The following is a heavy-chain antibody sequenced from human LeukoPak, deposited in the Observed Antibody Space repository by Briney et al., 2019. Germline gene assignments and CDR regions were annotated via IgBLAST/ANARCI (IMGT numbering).Heavy chain of an antibody. CDR1: GGSISSYY. CDR2: ISDSGST. CDR3: ARESHDQIDY. Sequence: SETLSLTCTVSGGSISSYYWSWIRQPPGKGLEWTGYISDSGSTNYSPSLKSRLTISVDTSKNQFSLRLTSVTAADTAVYYCARESHDQIDYWGQGTLVTVSS. D-gene: IGHD2-2*01. V-gene: IGHV4-59*01. J-gene: IGHJ4*02.